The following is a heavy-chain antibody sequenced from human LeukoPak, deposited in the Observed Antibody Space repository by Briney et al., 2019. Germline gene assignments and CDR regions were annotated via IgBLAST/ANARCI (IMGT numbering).Heavy chain of an antibody. CDR2: IYSGGDT. CDR3: ASRMSF. CDR1: GVTVSSDC. D-gene: IGHD3-10*01. J-gene: IGHJ4*02. V-gene: IGHV3-53*04. Sequence: GGSLRLSCAASGVTVSSDCMSWVRQAPGKGLEWVSLIYSGGDTYYAGSVKGRFTISKHNSKNTLYLQMNSLRTEDTAIYYCASRMSFGGPGTLVTVSS.